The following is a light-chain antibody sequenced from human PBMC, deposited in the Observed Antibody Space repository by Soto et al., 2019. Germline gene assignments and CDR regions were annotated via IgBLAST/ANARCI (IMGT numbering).Light chain of an antibody. CDR3: SSYAGSNNLV. Sequence: QSALTQPPSASGSPGQSVTISRTGTSNDVGGYNYVSWYQQHPGKAPKVLIYAVSKRPSGVPDRFSGSKSGNTASLTVSGLQADDEADYYCSSYAGSNNLVFGTGTKVTAL. V-gene: IGLV2-8*01. CDR1: SNDVGGYNY. CDR2: AVS. J-gene: IGLJ1*01.